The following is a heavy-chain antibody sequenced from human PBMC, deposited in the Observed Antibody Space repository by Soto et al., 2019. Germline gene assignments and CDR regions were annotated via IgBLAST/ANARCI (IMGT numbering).Heavy chain of an antibody. J-gene: IGHJ4*02. CDR1: GYTFTSYS. V-gene: IGHV1-18*04. Sequence: QLVQSGAEVKKPGASVKVSCKASGYTFTSYSITWVRQAPGQGLEWMVWISVYNGNTNYAQKLQGRVTMTTDASTCSAFMELRSLRSDDTAVYYCARSGFGGYADLYWGQGTLVTVSS. CDR3: ARSGFGGYADLY. CDR2: ISVYNGNT. D-gene: IGHD5-12*01.